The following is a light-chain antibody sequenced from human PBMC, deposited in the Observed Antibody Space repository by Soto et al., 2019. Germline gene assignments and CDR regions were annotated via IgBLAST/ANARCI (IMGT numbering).Light chain of an antibody. CDR3: SSYAGNMNLV. J-gene: IGLJ2*01. V-gene: IGLV2-8*01. CDR1: STDVGGHNY. Sequence: QSALTPPPSASGSPGQSVTISCTGSSTDVGGHNYVSWYQQFPGKAPKLIIFEVSTRPSGVPDRFSGSKSVNTASLTISGLQAEDEADYYCSSYAGNMNLVFGGGSKLTVL. CDR2: EVS.